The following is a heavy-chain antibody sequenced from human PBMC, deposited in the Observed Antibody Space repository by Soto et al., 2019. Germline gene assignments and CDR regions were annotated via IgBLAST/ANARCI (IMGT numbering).Heavy chain of an antibody. V-gene: IGHV4-31*03. Sequence: SETLSLTCTVSGGSISSGGYYWSWIRQHPGKGLEWIGYIYYSGSTYYNPSLKSRVTISVDTSKNQFSLKLSSVTAADTAVYYCARMRLITMVRGAPFDYWGQGTLVTSPQ. CDR1: GGSISSGGYY. CDR3: ARMRLITMVRGAPFDY. J-gene: IGHJ4*02. CDR2: IYYSGST. D-gene: IGHD3-10*01.